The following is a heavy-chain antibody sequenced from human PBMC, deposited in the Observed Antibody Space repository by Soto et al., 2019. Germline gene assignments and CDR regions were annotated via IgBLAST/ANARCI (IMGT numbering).Heavy chain of an antibody. CDR1: GASLNSGGYY. Sequence: SETLSLTCTVSGASLNSGGYYWSWILQYPEKGLEWIGYIHNSGSTDYNPSLKSRVTISLDTSKNQFSLRLSSVTAADTAVYYCATAASSGYYLKTWGQGTQGTVSS. CDR2: IHNSGST. D-gene: IGHD3-22*01. J-gene: IGHJ4*02. V-gene: IGHV4-31*03. CDR3: ATAASSGYYLKT.